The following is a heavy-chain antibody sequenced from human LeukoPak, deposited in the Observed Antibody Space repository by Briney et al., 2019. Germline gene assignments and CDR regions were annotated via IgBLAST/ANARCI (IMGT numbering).Heavy chain of an antibody. CDR2: IIPIFGTA. CDR3: ARATDGPYGMDV. J-gene: IGHJ6*02. CDR1: GGTFSSYA. D-gene: IGHD5-24*01. Sequence: GSSVKVSCKASGGTFSSYAISWVRQAPGQGLEWMGGIIPIFGTANYALKFQGRVTITADESTSTAYMELSSLRSEDTAVYYCARATDGPYGMDVRGQGTTVTVSS. V-gene: IGHV1-69*01.